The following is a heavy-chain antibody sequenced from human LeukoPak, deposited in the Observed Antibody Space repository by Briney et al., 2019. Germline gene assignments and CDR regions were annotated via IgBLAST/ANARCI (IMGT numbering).Heavy chain of an antibody. D-gene: IGHD6-19*01. Sequence: ASVKVSCKASGYTFTSYGISWVRQAPGQGLEWMGWISAYNGNTNYAQKLQGRVTMTTDTSTSTAYMELRSLRSDDTAVYYCARDIRLRRQTRDSSGWCDYWGQGTLVTVSS. CDR2: ISAYNGNT. CDR3: ARDIRLRRQTRDSSGWCDY. V-gene: IGHV1-18*04. CDR1: GYTFTSYG. J-gene: IGHJ4*02.